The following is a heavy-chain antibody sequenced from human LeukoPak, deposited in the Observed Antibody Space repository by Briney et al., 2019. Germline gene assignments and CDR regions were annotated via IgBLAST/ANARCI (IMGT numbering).Heavy chain of an antibody. J-gene: IGHJ4*02. CDR1: GYTFTSYG. Sequence: ASVKVSCKASGYTFTSYGISWVRQAPGQGLEWMGWISAYNGNTNYAQKLQGRVTMTTDTSTSTAYMELRSLRSDDTAVYYCARQYHDILTGLDVDYWGQGTLVTVSS. V-gene: IGHV1-18*01. CDR2: ISAYNGNT. CDR3: ARQYHDILTGLDVDY. D-gene: IGHD3-9*01.